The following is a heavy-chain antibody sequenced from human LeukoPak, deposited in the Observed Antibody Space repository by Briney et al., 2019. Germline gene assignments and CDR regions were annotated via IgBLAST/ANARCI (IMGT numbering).Heavy chain of an antibody. CDR2: IKQDVSEI. J-gene: IGHJ4*02. D-gene: IGHD3-16*02. CDR1: GFTFSAHF. CDR3: ARYCVITTCQSRGIDF. Sequence: PGGSLRLSCSASGFTFSAHFMSWVRQAPGKGLEWVANIKQDVSEINYADSVEGRFTISRDNAKNSLYLQMSSLRTEDTAVYYCARYCVITTCQSRGIDFWGQGTLVTVSS. V-gene: IGHV3-7*01.